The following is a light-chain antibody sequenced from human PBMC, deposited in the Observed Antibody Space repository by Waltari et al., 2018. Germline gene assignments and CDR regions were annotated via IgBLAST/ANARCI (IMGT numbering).Light chain of an antibody. V-gene: IGKV1-33*01. CDR1: HDYSKY. J-gene: IGKJ2*01. CDR3: QQFANLVYT. Sequence: DIQMTQSPSSLSASVGDRVTITCQASHDYSKYLNCYQQKPGKAPKLLTYDAPNLETGVPSRFSGSGSGTDFSFTISSLQPEDIATYYCQQFANLVYTFGQGTKLEIK. CDR2: DAP.